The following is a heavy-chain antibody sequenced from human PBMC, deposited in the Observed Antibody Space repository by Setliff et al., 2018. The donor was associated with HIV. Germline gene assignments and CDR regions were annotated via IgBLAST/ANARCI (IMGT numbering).Heavy chain of an antibody. CDR1: GGTFSSYA. Sequence: ASVKVSCKASGGTFSSYAISWVRQAPGQGLEWMGGIIPILGIANYAQKFQGRVTITADKSTSTAYMELSSLRSEDTAVYYCAQAQTSVSGSYYQYLQHWGQGTLVTVSS. D-gene: IGHD3-10*01. V-gene: IGHV1-69*10. CDR2: IIPILGIA. J-gene: IGHJ1*01. CDR3: AQAQTSVSGSYYQYLQH.